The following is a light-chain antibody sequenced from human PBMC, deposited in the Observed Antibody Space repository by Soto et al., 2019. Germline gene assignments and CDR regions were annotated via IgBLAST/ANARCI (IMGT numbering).Light chain of an antibody. J-gene: IGKJ4*01. CDR1: QSLLDSDDGNTY. CDR2: TVS. V-gene: IGKV2-40*01. Sequence: DIVMTQTPLSLPVTPGEPASISCGSSQSLLDSDDGNTYLDWYLHKPGQSPQLLIYTVSYRASGVPDRFSGSGSGADFTLKISRVEAEDVGVYYCMQRIEFPLTCGGGTKVEIK. CDR3: MQRIEFPLT.